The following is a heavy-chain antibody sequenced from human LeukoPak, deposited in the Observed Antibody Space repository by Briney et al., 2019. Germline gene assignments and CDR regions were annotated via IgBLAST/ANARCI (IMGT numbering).Heavy chain of an antibody. Sequence: GGSLRLSCAASGFTFSSYSMNWVRQAPGKGLEWVSSISSSSSYIYYADSVKGRFTISRDNAKNSLYLQMNSLRAEDTAVYYCARDHRRTITMVRGEPDGFDYSGQGTLVTVSS. CDR1: GFTFSSYS. D-gene: IGHD3-10*01. CDR2: ISSSSSYI. CDR3: ARDHRRTITMVRGEPDGFDY. V-gene: IGHV3-21*01. J-gene: IGHJ4*02.